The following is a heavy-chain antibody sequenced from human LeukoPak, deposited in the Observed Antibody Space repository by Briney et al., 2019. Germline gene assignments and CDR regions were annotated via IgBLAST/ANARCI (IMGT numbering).Heavy chain of an antibody. CDR1: GGSISSSNYY. V-gene: IGHV4-39*01. J-gene: IGHJ4*02. Sequence: SETLSLTCTVSGGSISSSNYYWGWIRQPPGKGLEWIGSIYYSGSTYYNPSLKSRVIISVDTSQNQFSLKLSSVTAADTAVYYCARMVRGVGVFDYWGQGTLVTVSS. CDR3: ARMVRGVGVFDY. CDR2: IYYSGST. D-gene: IGHD3-10*01.